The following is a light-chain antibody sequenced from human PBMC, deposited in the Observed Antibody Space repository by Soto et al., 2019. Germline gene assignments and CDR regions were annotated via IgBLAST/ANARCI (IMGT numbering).Light chain of an antibody. J-gene: IGKJ1*01. V-gene: IGKV3-20*01. Sequence: EIVLTQSPGIMYLSPGERATLSCRASQTVGRSYLAWYQQKPGQAPRLLIFGTSTRATGIPDRFSGGGSGTDFTLTISRLDPEDYAVYFCQQYDRTPPWTFGQGTRVEVK. CDR3: QQYDRTPPWT. CDR1: QTVGRSY. CDR2: GTS.